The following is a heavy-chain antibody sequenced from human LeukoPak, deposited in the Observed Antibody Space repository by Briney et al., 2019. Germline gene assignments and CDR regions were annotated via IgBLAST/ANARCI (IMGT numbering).Heavy chain of an antibody. J-gene: IGHJ4*02. Sequence: GGSLRLSCAASGFTFSNAWMSWVRQAPGKGLEWVGRIKTKTDGGTTDYAAPVKDRFTISRDDSKNTLYLQMNSLKTEDTAVYYCTTSPTVVKVWWADYWGQGTLVTVSS. CDR3: TTSPTVVKVWWADY. CDR1: GFTFSNAW. CDR2: IKTKTDGGTT. D-gene: IGHD1-26*01. V-gene: IGHV3-15*01.